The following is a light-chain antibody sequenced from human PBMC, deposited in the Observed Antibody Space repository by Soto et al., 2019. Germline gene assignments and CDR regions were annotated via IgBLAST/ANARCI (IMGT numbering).Light chain of an antibody. CDR1: SSNIGNNY. CDR3: GTWDSSLSVSV. CDR2: DND. J-gene: IGLJ1*01. Sequence: QSVLTQPPSVSAAPGQKVTISCSGSSSNIGNNYVSWYQHLPGTAPKLLIYDNDHRPSGIPDRFSASKSGTSATLGITGLQAGDDGDYYCGTWDSSLSVSVFGTGTKLTVL. V-gene: IGLV1-51*01.